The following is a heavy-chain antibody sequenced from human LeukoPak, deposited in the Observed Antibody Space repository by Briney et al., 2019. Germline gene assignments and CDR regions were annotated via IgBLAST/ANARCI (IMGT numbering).Heavy chain of an antibody. D-gene: IGHD3-22*01. CDR1: GGSFGGYF. CDR3: ARGPPLAYYGTGGYYFFDY. CDR2: VNHSGST. J-gene: IGHJ4*02. Sequence: PSETLSLTCSAYGGSFGGYFWSWIRQLPGEGLEWIGEVNHSGSTNYNPSPKSRVTISVDTSRTQFSLNLRSVTAADTAVYYCARGPPLAYYGTGGYYFFDYWGQGILVTVSP. V-gene: IGHV4-34*01.